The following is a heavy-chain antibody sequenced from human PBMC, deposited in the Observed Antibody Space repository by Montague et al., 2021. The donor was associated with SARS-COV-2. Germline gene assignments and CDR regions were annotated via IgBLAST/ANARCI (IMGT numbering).Heavy chain of an antibody. CDR3: ARDNYDYVWGSYRYIY. CDR2: LSYDGSNQ. J-gene: IGHJ4*02. Sequence: SLRLSGAASGFTFSRYAMHWVRQAPGKGLEWVAVLSYDGSNQYYSDSLXGRFTISRDNSKNTLYLQMNSLRAEDTAVYYCARDNYDYVWGSYRYIYWGQGTLVTVSS. CDR1: GFTFSRYA. D-gene: IGHD3-16*02. V-gene: IGHV3-30*04.